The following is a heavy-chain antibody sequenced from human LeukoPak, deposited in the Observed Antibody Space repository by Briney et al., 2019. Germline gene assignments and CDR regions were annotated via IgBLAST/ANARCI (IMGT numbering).Heavy chain of an antibody. V-gene: IGHV3-23*01. Sequence: PGGSLRLSCAASGFTFSSYAMSSVRQAPGEGVEWVSSLSGSVGSTYYADSVKGRFTISRDNSKNTLYLQMTSLRAEDTAVYYCAKAVTYSSGSPTSYYCYYMQVWAKGATVTVSS. CDR1: GFTFSSYA. CDR2: LSGSVGST. D-gene: IGHD6-19*01. CDR3: AKAVTYSSGSPTSYYCYYMQV. J-gene: IGHJ6*03.